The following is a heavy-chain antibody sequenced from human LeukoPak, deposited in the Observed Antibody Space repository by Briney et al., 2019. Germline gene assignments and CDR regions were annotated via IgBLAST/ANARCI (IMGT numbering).Heavy chain of an antibody. J-gene: IGHJ4*02. CDR2: IYYSGST. Sequence: SETLSLTCTVSGGSISSGGYYWSWIRQHPGKGLEWIGYIYYSGSTYYNPSLKSRVTISVDTSKNQFSLKLSSVTAADTAVYYCARHLIAPPYYFDYWGQGTLVTVSS. CDR1: GGSISSGGYY. V-gene: IGHV4-31*03. CDR3: ARHLIAPPYYFDY.